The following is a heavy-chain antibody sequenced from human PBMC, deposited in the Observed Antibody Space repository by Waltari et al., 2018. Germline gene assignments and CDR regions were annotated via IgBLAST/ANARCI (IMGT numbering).Heavy chain of an antibody. V-gene: IGHV5-51*01. CDR2: LYPGDSDA. CDR1: GCNFTRYW. J-gene: IGHJ4*02. CDR3: ARHGLRSGWGKNDY. D-gene: IGHD6-19*01. Sequence: DVQLVQSGAEVKKPGESLKISCQGSGCNFTRYWIDSLRQVPGKGLEWMGILYPGDSDATCSRPFQGQVTISADKSISTAYLQWSSLKASDTAMYYCARHGLRSGWGKNDYWGQGTLVTVSS.